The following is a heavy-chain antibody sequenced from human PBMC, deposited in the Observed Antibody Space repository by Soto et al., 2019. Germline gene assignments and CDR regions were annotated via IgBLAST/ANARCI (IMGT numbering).Heavy chain of an antibody. Sequence: GGSLRLSCAASGFTVSSNYMSWVRQAPGKGLEWVSVIYSGGSTYYADSVKGRFTISRDNSKNTLYLQMNSLRAEDTAVYYCARAVDTAMVLFDYWGQGTLVTVSS. D-gene: IGHD5-18*01. V-gene: IGHV3-53*01. CDR2: IYSGGST. J-gene: IGHJ4*02. CDR3: ARAVDTAMVLFDY. CDR1: GFTVSSNY.